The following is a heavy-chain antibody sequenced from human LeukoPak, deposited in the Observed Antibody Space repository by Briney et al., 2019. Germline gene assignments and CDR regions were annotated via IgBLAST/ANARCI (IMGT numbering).Heavy chain of an antibody. J-gene: IGHJ6*04. Sequence: GASVKVSCKASGYTFTSYAMHWVRQAPGQRLEWMGWINAGNGNTKYSQKFQGRVTITRDTSASTAYMELSSLRSEDTAVYYCAREDGGYYYYYGMDVWGEGTTVTVSS. CDR2: INAGNGNT. CDR1: GYTFTSYA. D-gene: IGHD3-10*01. CDR3: AREDGGYYYYYGMDV. V-gene: IGHV1-3*01.